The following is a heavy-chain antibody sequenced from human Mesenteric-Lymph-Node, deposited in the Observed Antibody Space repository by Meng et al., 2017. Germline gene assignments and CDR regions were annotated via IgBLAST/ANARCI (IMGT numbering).Heavy chain of an antibody. CDR2: ISHNGDSI. D-gene: IGHD6-13*01. CDR1: GFTFSDYY. CDR3: AKASSSSWGHFDY. Sequence: VELVEVGGGLVQPGGSLRLSCAASGFTFSDYYIIWRRQALGKGLEWVSYISHNGDSISYTDSVKGRFTVSRDNSKNTLYLQMNSLRAGDTARYYCAKASSSSWGHFDYWGQGTLVTVSS. J-gene: IGHJ4*02. V-gene: IGHV3-11*01.